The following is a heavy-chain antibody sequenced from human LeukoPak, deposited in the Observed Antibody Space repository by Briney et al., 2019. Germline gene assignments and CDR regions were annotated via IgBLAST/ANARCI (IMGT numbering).Heavy chain of an antibody. J-gene: IGHJ4*02. CDR1: GLTLSSYG. CDR2: VSYSSTYT. Sequence: GGSLRLSCAASGLTLSSYGMHWVRQAPGKGLEWVSSVSYSSTYTYYADSVKGRFTISRDNAKNSLYLQMNSLRAEDTAVYYCASGDYAFDYWGQGTLVTVSS. CDR3: ASGDYAFDY. V-gene: IGHV3-21*01. D-gene: IGHD4-17*01.